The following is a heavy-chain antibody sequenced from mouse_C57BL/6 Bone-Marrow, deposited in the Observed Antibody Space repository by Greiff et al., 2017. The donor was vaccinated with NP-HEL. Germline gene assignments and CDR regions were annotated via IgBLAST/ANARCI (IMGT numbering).Heavy chain of an antibody. V-gene: IGHV5-6*01. CDR3: ARHSGPYYAMDY. J-gene: IGHJ4*01. CDR2: ISSGGSYT. Sequence: EVQLVESGGDLVKPGGSLKLSCAASGFTFSSYGMSWVRQTPDKRLEWVATISSGGSYTYYPDSVKGRFTISRDNAKKTLYLQMSSLKSEDTAMYYCARHSGPYYAMDYWGQGTSVTVSS. CDR1: GFTFSSYG.